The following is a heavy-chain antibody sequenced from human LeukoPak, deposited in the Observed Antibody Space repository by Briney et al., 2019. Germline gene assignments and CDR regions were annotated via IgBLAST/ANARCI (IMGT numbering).Heavy chain of an antibody. D-gene: IGHD3-10*01. CDR3: ARRRKYYYGSGSYYNSWFDP. J-gene: IGHJ5*02. CDR2: INHSGST. CDR1: GGSFSGYY. Sequence: SETLSLTCAVYGGSFSGYYWSWIRQPPGKGLEWIGEINHSGSTNYNPSLKSRVTISVDTSKNQFSLKLSSVTAADTAVYYCARRRKYYYGSGSYYNSWFDPWGQGTLVTVSS. V-gene: IGHV4-34*01.